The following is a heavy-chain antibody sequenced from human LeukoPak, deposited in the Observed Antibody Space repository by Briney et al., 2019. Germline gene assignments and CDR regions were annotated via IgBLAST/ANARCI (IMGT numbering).Heavy chain of an antibody. CDR3: AREAEGAYYMDV. V-gene: IGHV3-9*01. J-gene: IGHJ6*03. D-gene: IGHD2-15*01. CDR2: ISWNSGSI. CDR1: GFTFDDYA. Sequence: GGSLRLSCAASGFTFDDYAMHWVRQAPGKGLEWVSGISWNSGSIGYADSVKGRFTISRDNAKNSLYLQMNSLRAEDTAVYYCAREAEGAYYMDVWGKGTTVTVSS.